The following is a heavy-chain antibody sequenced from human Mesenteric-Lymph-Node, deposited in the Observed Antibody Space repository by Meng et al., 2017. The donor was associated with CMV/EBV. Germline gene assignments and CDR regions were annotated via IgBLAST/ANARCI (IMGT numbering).Heavy chain of an antibody. J-gene: IGHJ4*02. V-gene: IGHV1-69*05. Sequence: GRTFRKYASNRGRQAPGKGVGWMGGIIPIFGTANYEKKVQGKVTVNTEESKKTTYRGLRGLESEETAVYYCAGRDDKSGYYSCGIDYWGQGTLVTVSS. CDR3: AGRDDKSGYYSCGIDY. D-gene: IGHD3-22*01. CDR1: GRTFRKYA. CDR2: IIPIFGTA.